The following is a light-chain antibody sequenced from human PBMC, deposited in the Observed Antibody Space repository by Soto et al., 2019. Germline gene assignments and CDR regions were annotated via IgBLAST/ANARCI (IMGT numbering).Light chain of an antibody. CDR1: SSDVGSYNL. CDR2: GVS. Sequence: QSVLAQPASVSGSPGQSITISCTGTSSDVGSYNLVSWYQHHPGKAPKLMIYGVSNRPSGVSNRFSGSKSVNTASLTISGLQAEDEADYYCTSYSSITTYVFGTGTKVTVL. CDR3: TSYSSITTYV. J-gene: IGLJ1*01. V-gene: IGLV2-14*02.